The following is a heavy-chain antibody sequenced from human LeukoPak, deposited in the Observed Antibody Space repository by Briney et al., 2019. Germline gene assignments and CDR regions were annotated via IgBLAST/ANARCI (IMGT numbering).Heavy chain of an antibody. CDR1: GYTFTSYD. V-gene: IGHV1-8*01. CDR2: MNPNSGST. J-gene: IGHJ6*03. D-gene: IGHD6-19*01. Sequence: ASVKVSCKASGYTFTSYDINWVRQATGQGLEWMGWMNPNSGSTGYAQKFQGRVTMTRNTSISTAYMELSSLRSEDTAVYYCARGLLQWLVYYYYYMDVWGKGTTVTVSS. CDR3: ARGLLQWLVYYYYYMDV.